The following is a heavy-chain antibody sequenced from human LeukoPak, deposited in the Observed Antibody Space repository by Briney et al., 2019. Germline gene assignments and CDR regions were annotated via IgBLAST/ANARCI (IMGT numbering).Heavy chain of an antibody. CDR1: GFTFSKFA. D-gene: IGHD3-10*01. CDR3: ARVGKRYFDY. V-gene: IGHV3-23*01. J-gene: IGHJ4*02. Sequence: GGSLRLSCAASGFTFSKFALNWVRQAPGKGLQWVSTISVSGDDTYYADSVKGRFTMSRDNPKNTVYLQMNSLRAEDTAIYYCARVGKRYFDYWGQGTLVSVSS. CDR2: ISVSGDDT.